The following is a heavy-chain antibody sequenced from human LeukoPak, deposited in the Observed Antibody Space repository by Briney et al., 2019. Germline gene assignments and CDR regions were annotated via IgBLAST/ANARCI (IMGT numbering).Heavy chain of an antibody. Sequence: GGSLRLSCAASGFTFTTYGMNWVRQAPGKGLEWVSSISGSGSHTYYADSVKGRLTTSRDNSKNTLYLQMNSLTAEDTAVYYCAKNGEPHYYMDVWGKGTTVTVSS. CDR3: AKNGEPHYYMDV. V-gene: IGHV3-23*01. D-gene: IGHD1-14*01. J-gene: IGHJ6*03. CDR2: ISGSGSHT. CDR1: GFTFTTYG.